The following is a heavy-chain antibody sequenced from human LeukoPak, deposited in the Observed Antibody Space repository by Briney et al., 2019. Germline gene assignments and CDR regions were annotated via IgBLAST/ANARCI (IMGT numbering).Heavy chain of an antibody. CDR1: GFTFSSYG. D-gene: IGHD3-10*01. V-gene: IGHV3-30*18. J-gene: IGHJ4*02. CDR3: AKDAKYYYGSGGGLDY. CDR2: ISYDGSNE. Sequence: PGGSLRLSCAASGFTFSSYGMHWVRQAPGKGLEWVAVISYDGSNEYYADSVKGRFTISRDSSKNTLYLQMNSLRAEDTAVYYCAKDAKYYYGSGGGLDYWGQGTLVTVSS.